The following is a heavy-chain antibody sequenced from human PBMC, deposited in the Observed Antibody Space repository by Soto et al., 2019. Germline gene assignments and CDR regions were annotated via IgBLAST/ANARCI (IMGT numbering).Heavy chain of an antibody. CDR2: ISSSSSTI. J-gene: IGHJ5*02. CDR3: ASLTTGGIVVVPAATNWFDP. D-gene: IGHD2-2*01. V-gene: IGHV3-48*01. Sequence: GGSLRLSCGAAGFTFSNYSMSWVRQAPGKKLKWFSYISSSSSTIYYADSVKGRYTISRDNAKNSLYLQMNSLRAEDTAVYYCASLTTGGIVVVPAATNWFDPWGQGTLVTVSS. CDR1: GFTFSNYS.